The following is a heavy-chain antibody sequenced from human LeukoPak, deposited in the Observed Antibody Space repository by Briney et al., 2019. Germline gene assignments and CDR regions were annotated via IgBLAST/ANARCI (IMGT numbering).Heavy chain of an antibody. V-gene: IGHV4-39*01. CDR1: GGSISSSSYC. CDR3: ATLSDGYGYYYYGMDV. Sequence: SETLSLTCTVSGGSISSSSYCWGWIRQPPGKGLEWIGSIYYSGSTYYNPSLKSRVTISVDTSKNQFSLKLSSVTAADTAVYYCATLSDGYGYYYYGMDVWGQGTTVTVSS. D-gene: IGHD5-24*01. CDR2: IYYSGST. J-gene: IGHJ6*02.